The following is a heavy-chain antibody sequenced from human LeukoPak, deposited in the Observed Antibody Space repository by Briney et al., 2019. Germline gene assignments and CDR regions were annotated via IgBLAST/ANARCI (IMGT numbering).Heavy chain of an antibody. D-gene: IGHD2-2*01. CDR3: ARSYCSSPSCHRVDAFDI. V-gene: IGHV1-69*13. J-gene: IGHJ3*02. CDR1: GGTFSSYA. CDR2: IIPIFGTA. Sequence: SVKVSCKASGGTFSSYAISWVRQAPGQGLEWMGGIIPIFGTANYAQKFQGRVTITADESTSTAYMELSSLRSEDTAVYYCARSYCSSPSCHRVDAFDIWGQGTMVTVSS.